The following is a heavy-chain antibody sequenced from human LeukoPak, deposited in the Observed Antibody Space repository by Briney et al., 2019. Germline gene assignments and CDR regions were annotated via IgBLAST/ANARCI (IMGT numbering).Heavy chain of an antibody. CDR1: GFTFSSYG. J-gene: IGHJ4*02. Sequence: GGSLRLSCAASGFTFSSYGMHWVRQAPGKGLEWVAFIWYDGSNKYYADSVKGRFTISRDNSKNTLYLQMNSLRAEDTAVYYCARDRLRYCSGGSCYHFDYWGQGTLVTVSS. CDR2: IWYDGSNK. CDR3: ARDRLRYCSGGSCYHFDY. V-gene: IGHV3-33*01. D-gene: IGHD2-15*01.